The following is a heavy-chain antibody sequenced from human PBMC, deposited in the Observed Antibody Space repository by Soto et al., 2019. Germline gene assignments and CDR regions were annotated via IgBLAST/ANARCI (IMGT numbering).Heavy chain of an antibody. V-gene: IGHV2-5*02. Sequence: QITLKESGPTLVKPTQTLTLTCTFSGVSLSASGVGVGWIRQPPGKALEWLALIYWDDDKRYSPSLKSRLTITKDTSKTHVVLTMTNMGPEDTATYYCAHTLYRSSGNSCYTPPDYWGQGTLVTVSS. J-gene: IGHJ4*02. D-gene: IGHD2-15*01. CDR1: GVSLSASGVG. CDR2: IYWDDDK. CDR3: AHTLYRSSGNSCYTPPDY.